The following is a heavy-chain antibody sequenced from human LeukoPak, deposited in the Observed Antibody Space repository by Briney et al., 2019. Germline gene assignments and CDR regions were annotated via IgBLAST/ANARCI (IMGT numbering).Heavy chain of an antibody. D-gene: IGHD3-10*01. CDR1: GFIFNTFG. CDR2: ISSSSSYI. CDR3: ARGGSKGSWFGESDDAFDI. Sequence: PGGSLRLSCSASGFIFNTFGMNWVRQAPGKGLEWVSSISSSSSYIYYADSVKGRFTISRDNAKNSLYLQMNSLRAEDTAVYYCARGGSKGSWFGESDDAFDIWGQGTMVTVSS. V-gene: IGHV3-21*01. J-gene: IGHJ3*02.